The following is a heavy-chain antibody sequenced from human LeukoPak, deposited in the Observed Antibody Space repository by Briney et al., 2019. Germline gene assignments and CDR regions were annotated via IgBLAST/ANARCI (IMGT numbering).Heavy chain of an antibody. J-gene: IGHJ3*02. D-gene: IGHD1-26*01. CDR2: ISSSSTYI. CDR1: GFTFSTYS. V-gene: IGHV3-21*01. Sequence: GGSLRLSCAASGFTFSTYSMNWVRQAPGKGLEWVSSISSSSTYIYYADSLKGRFTISRDNAKNSLFLQMNSLRAEDTAIYYCARVSIMGAPRGAFDIWGQGTMVTVSS. CDR3: ARVSIMGAPRGAFDI.